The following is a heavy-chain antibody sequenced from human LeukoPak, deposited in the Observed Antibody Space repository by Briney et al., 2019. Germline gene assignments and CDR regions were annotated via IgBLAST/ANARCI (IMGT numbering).Heavy chain of an antibody. CDR3: TRDTFGARDS. J-gene: IGHJ4*02. CDR2: ISYDGSSK. Sequence: GGSLRLSCAASGFTFSSYGMHWVRQAPGKGLEWVAVISYDGSSKYYADSVKGRFTISRDNAKNTLYLQMNSLRAEDTAVYYCTRDTFGARDSWGQGTLVTVSS. CDR1: GFTFSSYG. V-gene: IGHV3-30*03. D-gene: IGHD3-10*01.